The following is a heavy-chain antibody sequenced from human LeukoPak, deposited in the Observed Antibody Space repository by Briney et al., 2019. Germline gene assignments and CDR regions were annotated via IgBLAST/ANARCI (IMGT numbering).Heavy chain of an antibody. Sequence: SETLSLTCTGSGGSISSSSYYWGWIRQPPGKGLEWIGSIYYSGSTYYNPSLKSRVTISVDTSKNQFSLKLSSVTAADTAVYYCALDLFGELSYWGQGTLVTVSS. V-gene: IGHV4-39*01. D-gene: IGHD3-10*02. CDR3: ALDLFGELSY. CDR2: IYYSGST. CDR1: GGSISSSSYY. J-gene: IGHJ4*02.